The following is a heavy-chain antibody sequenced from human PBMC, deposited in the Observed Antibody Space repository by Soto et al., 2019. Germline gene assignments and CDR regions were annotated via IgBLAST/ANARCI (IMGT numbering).Heavy chain of an antibody. J-gene: IGHJ6*02. Sequence: QVQLVQSGAEVRKPGSSVTVSCKASGGTFSNYAISWVRQAPGQGLEWMGGIIPIVGTGSYAQKFQGRVTITADELTTTAYMELSSLRFEDTAVYYCARVVILVPTASTHYYYHMDVWGPGTTVTVSS. CDR1: GGTFSNYA. V-gene: IGHV1-69*01. CDR3: ARVVILVPTASTHYYYHMDV. CDR2: IIPIVGTG. D-gene: IGHD2-2*01.